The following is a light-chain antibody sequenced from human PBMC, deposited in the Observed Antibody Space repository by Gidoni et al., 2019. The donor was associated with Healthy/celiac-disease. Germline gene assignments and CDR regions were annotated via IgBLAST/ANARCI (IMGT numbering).Light chain of an antibody. J-gene: IGKJ3*01. CDR3: QQRSTRGFT. Sequence: IVLPQSPATLSLSPGERATRSGRASQSVSSYLDWYQQKPGQPPRLLIYDSSNRATGIPARFSGSGSGTDFTLTISSLEPEDFAVYYCQQRSTRGFTFGPGTKVDIK. V-gene: IGKV3-11*01. CDR1: QSVSSY. CDR2: DSS.